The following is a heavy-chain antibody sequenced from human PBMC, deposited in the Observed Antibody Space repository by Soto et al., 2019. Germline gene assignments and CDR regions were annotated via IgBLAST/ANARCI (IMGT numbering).Heavy chain of an antibody. CDR3: ARVPIGGVPAAIFFLWFDP. D-gene: IGHD2-2*01. V-gene: IGHV4-31*03. CDR1: GGSISSGGYY. CDR2: IYYSGST. J-gene: IGHJ5*02. Sequence: TSETLSLTCTVSGGSISSGGYYWSWIRQHPGKGLEWIGYIYYSGSTYYNPSLKSRVTISVDTSKNQFSLKLSSVTAADTAVYYCARVPIGGVPAAIFFLWFDPWGQGTLVTVSS.